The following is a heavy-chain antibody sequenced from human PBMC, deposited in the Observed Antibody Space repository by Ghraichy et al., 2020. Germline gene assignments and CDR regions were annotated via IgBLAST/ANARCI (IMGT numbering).Heavy chain of an antibody. V-gene: IGHV3-23*01. CDR3: ANDPLDS. Sequence: GGSLRLSCAASGFTFSIYAMTWVRHSPGKGLEWVSGISGNGAKTYNADSVKGRFTISRDNSKNMAYLQMNNLRAEDTAVYYCANDPLDSWGQGTLITVSS. CDR2: ISGNGAKT. CDR1: GFTFSIYA. J-gene: IGHJ4*02.